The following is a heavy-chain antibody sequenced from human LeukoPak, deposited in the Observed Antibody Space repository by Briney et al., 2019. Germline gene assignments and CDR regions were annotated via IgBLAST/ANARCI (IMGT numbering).Heavy chain of an antibody. J-gene: IGHJ3*02. V-gene: IGHV1-18*01. CDR2: ISAYNGNT. CDR1: GYTFTSYG. D-gene: IGHD4-23*01. CDR3: ARDNHGYGGNKFAFDI. Sequence: GASVKVSCKASGYTFTSYGISWVRQAPGQGLEWMGWISAYNGNTNYAQKLQGRVTMTTDTSTSTAYMELRSLRSDDTAVYYCARDNHGYGGNKFAFDIWGQGTMVTVSS.